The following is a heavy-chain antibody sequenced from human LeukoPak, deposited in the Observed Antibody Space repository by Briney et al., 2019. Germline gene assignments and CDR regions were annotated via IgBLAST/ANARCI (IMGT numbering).Heavy chain of an antibody. CDR1: GGSISSSSYY. Sequence: SETLSLTCTVSGGSISSSSYYWGWIRQPPGKGLEWIGSIYYSGSTYYNPSLKSRVTISVDTSKNQFSLKLSSVTAADSAVYYCARQRDIVVVPAAGWFDPWGQGTLVTVSS. V-gene: IGHV4-39*01. J-gene: IGHJ5*02. CDR3: ARQRDIVVVPAAGWFDP. CDR2: IYYSGST. D-gene: IGHD2-2*01.